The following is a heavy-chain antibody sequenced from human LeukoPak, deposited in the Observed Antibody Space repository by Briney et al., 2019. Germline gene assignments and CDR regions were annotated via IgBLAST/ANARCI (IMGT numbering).Heavy chain of an antibody. CDR1: GGSISSGGYY. CDR2: IYYSGST. V-gene: IGHV4-31*03. CDR3: ARKTAYNWFDP. J-gene: IGHJ5*02. Sequence: KPSETLSLTCTVSGGSISSGGYYWSWIRQHPGKGLEWIGYIYYSGSTYYNPSLKSRATISVDTSKNQFSLKLSSVTAADTAVYYCARKTAYNWFDPWGQGTLVTVSS.